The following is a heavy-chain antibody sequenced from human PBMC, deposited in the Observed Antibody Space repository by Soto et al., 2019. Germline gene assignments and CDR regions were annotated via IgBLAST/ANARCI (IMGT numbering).Heavy chain of an antibody. Sequence: SVKVSCKTSGFTFRSSAVQWVRQARGQRLEWIGWLVVGTGNTNYAQKFQQRVTISSDRSTNTVSMELSSLTSEDTAVYYCATGAYCSGGSCSDYYYYYYGMDLCGQGTTVTV. V-gene: IGHV1-58*01. D-gene: IGHD2-15*01. J-gene: IGHJ6*02. CDR1: GFTFRSSA. CDR2: LVVGTGNT. CDR3: ATGAYCSGGSCSDYYYYYYGMDL.